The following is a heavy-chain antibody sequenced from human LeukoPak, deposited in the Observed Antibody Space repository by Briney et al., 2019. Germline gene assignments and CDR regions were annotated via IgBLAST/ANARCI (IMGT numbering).Heavy chain of an antibody. J-gene: IGHJ3*02. CDR1: GGSISSYY. V-gene: IGHV4-59*12. CDR3: ARADYYGSGRSTNAFDI. D-gene: IGHD3-10*01. CDR2: IYHSGST. Sequence: PSETLSLTCTVSGGSISSYYWSWIRQPPGKGLEWIGYIYHSGSTYYNPSLKSRVTISVDRSKNQFSLKLSTVTAADTAVYYCARADYYGSGRSTNAFDIWGQGTMVTVSS.